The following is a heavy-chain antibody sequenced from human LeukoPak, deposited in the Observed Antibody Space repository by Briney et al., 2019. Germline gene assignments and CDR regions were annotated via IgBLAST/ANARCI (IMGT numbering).Heavy chain of an antibody. D-gene: IGHD3-9*01. Sequence: GASVKVSCKASGYIFTGYYMHWVRQAPGLGLELMGRINPNSGDTNYAQKFQGRVTMTRDTSINTVYMELRRLRSDDTAVYYCARALNPGNWFDPWGHGTLVSVSS. CDR2: INPNSGDT. V-gene: IGHV1-2*06. J-gene: IGHJ5*02. CDR3: ARALNPGNWFDP. CDR1: GYIFTGYY.